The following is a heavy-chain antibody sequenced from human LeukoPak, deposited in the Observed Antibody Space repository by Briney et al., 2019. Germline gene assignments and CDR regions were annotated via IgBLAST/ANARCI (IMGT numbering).Heavy chain of an antibody. CDR2: IYSGGST. J-gene: IGHJ4*02. Sequence: GGSLRLSCAASGFTVSSNHMSWVRQAPGKGLEWVSVIYSGGSTDYADSVKGRFTISRDNLKNTLYLQMNSLRAEDTAVYHCARGPAGYNWGQGTLVTFSS. V-gene: IGHV3-53*01. D-gene: IGHD1-1*01. CDR3: ARGPAGYN. CDR1: GFTVSSNH.